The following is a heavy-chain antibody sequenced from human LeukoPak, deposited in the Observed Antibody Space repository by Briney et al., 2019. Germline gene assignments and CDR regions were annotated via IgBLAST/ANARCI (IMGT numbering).Heavy chain of an antibody. Sequence: ASVKVSCKASGYTFTSYGISWVRPAPGQGLEWMGWISAYNGNTNYAQKLQGRVTMTTDTSTSTAYMELRSLRSDDTAVYYCARDADPDCSSTSCYLHYYYGMDVWGQGTTVTVSS. CDR1: GYTFTSYG. J-gene: IGHJ6*02. V-gene: IGHV1-18*01. CDR2: ISAYNGNT. CDR3: ARDADPDCSSTSCYLHYYYGMDV. D-gene: IGHD2-2*01.